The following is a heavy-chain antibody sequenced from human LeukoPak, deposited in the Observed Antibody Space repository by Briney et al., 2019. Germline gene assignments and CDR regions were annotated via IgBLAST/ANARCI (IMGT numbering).Heavy chain of an antibody. CDR3: ARARDIVVVPAAKDWFDP. CDR1: GYTFTGYY. D-gene: IGHD2-2*01. J-gene: IGHJ5*02. CDR2: INPNSGGT. Sequence: ASVKVSCKASGYTFTGYYMHWVRQAPGQGLEWMGWINPNSGGTNYAQKFQGRVTITRDTSISTAYMELSRLRSDDTAVYYCARARDIVVVPAAKDWFDPWGQGTLVTVSS. V-gene: IGHV1-2*02.